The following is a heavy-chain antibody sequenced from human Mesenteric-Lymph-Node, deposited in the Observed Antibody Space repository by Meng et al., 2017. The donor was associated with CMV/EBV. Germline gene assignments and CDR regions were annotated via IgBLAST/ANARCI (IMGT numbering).Heavy chain of an antibody. D-gene: IGHD1-1*01. CDR2: IKCDGSEK. Sequence: GGSLRLSCAASGFTFSSSWMHWVCQAPEKGLEWVADIKCDGSEKYYVDSVKGRLTISRDNAKNSLYLQVNSLRAEDTAVYYCARGLDRIDYWGQGTLVTVSS. V-gene: IGHV3-52*01. CDR1: GFTFSSSW. CDR3: ARGLDRIDY. J-gene: IGHJ4*02.